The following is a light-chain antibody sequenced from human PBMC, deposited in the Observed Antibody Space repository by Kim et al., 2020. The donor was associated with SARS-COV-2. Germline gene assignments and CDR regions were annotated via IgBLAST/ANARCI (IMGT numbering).Light chain of an antibody. CDR2: DVT. V-gene: IGLV2-14*03. CDR1: SSDIGDYNY. Sequence: QSALTQPASVSGSPGQSITISCTGTSSDIGDYNYVSWYQQLPGKAPKVIIYDVTKRPSGVSNRFSGSKSGNTASLTISGLQAEDEADYFCSSYRANGILVVFGGGTQLTVL. CDR3: SSYRANGILVV. J-gene: IGLJ2*01.